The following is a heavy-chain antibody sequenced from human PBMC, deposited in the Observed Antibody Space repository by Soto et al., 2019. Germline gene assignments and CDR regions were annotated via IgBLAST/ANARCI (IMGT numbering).Heavy chain of an antibody. J-gene: IGHJ4*02. CDR3: AKDLFRLGVGAIHY. CDR1: GFTFSSYG. CDR2: ISYDGSNK. V-gene: IGHV3-30*18. D-gene: IGHD1-26*01. Sequence: QVQLVESGGGVVQPGRSLRLSCAASGFTFSSYGMHWVRQAPGKGLEWVAVISYDGSNKYYADSVKGRFTISRDNSKNTLYLQMNSLRAEDTVVYYCAKDLFRLGVGAIHYWGQGTLVTVSS.